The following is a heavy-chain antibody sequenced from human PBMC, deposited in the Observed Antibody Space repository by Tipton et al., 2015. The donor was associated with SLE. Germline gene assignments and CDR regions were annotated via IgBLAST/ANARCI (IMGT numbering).Heavy chain of an antibody. D-gene: IGHD3-10*01. Sequence: GLVKPSQTLSLTCAISGDSVSSNSAAWNWIRLSPSRGLEWLGRTYYYTSRWHTDYAVSVKSRIITSPDTSKNQFSLQLNSVTPEDTAVYYCARGKYLAFDIWGQGTMVTVSS. CDR1: GDSVSSNSAA. J-gene: IGHJ3*02. CDR2: TYYYTSRWHT. CDR3: ARGKYLAFDI. V-gene: IGHV6-1*01.